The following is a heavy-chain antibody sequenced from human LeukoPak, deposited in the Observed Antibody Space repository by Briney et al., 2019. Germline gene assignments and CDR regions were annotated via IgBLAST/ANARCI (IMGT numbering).Heavy chain of an antibody. CDR2: ISYDGSNR. CDR3: GKKLFVSGNYHWFDP. V-gene: IGHV3-30*18. Sequence: GGSLRLTCAASGFTFSNYDIHWVRQAPGKGLEWVAIISYDGSNRYYADSVKGRFTISRDNSENALSLQMNSLRAEDTAVYYCGKKLFVSGNYHWFDPWGQGTLVTVSS. J-gene: IGHJ5*02. CDR1: GFTFSNYD. D-gene: IGHD3-10*01.